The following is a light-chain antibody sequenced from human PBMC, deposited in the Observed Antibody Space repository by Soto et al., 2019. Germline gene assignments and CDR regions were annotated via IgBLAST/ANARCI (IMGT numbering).Light chain of an antibody. V-gene: IGKV3-20*01. CDR3: QLYGSSPRT. Sequence: EVVWTQXQGTLSLSPGERATLPGRASQSVSSSYLAWYQQKPGQAPRLLIYGASSRATGIPDRFSGSGSGTDFTLTISRLEPEDFAVYYCQLYGSSPRTFGQGSKVDIK. CDR2: GAS. CDR1: QSVSSSY. J-gene: IGKJ1*01.